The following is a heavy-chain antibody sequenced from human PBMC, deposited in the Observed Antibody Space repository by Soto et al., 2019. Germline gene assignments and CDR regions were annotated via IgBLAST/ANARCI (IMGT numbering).Heavy chain of an antibody. CDR1: NVSIKSSY. J-gene: IGHJ5*01. V-gene: IGHV4-59*01. D-gene: IGHD1-26*01. CDR2: VYYTGTT. Sequence: SETLSLTCSVSNVSIKSSYWNWIRQPPGKGLEWIGFVYYTGTTKYNPSLKSRVTISVDTSKNEFSLKLTSVTTADTAFYFCARDFAGRGPFDPWGQGTLVTV. CDR3: ARDFAGRGPFDP.